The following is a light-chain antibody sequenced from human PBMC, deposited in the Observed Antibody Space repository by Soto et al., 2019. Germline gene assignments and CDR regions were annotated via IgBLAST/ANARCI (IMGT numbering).Light chain of an antibody. CDR3: QQYYSYPPLT. V-gene: IGKV1-8*01. CDR1: HGISSY. Sequence: AIRMTQSPSSLSASTGDRVTITCRASHGISSYLAWYQQKPGKAPKLLIYAASTLQSGVPSRFSGSGSGTDFTLTISCLQSEDFATYSCQQYYSYPPLTFGGGTKVEIK. CDR2: AAS. J-gene: IGKJ4*01.